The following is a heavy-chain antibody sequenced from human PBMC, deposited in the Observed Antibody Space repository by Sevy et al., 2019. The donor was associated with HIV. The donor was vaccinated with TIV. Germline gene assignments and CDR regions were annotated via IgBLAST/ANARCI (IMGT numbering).Heavy chain of an antibody. V-gene: IGHV1-2*06. J-gene: IGHJ5*02. Sequence: ASVKVSCKASGYTFTGYYMHWVRQAPGQGLEWMGRINPNSGGTNYAQKFQGRVTMTRHTSISTAYMELSRLRSDDTAVYYGAIIGDDKQWLVRGNWFDPWGQGTLVTVSS. CDR3: AIIGDDKQWLVRGNWFDP. CDR1: GYTFTGYY. CDR2: INPNSGGT. D-gene: IGHD6-19*01.